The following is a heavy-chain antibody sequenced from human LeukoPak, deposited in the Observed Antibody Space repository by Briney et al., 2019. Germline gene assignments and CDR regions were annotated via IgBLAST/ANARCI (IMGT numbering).Heavy chain of an antibody. V-gene: IGHV3-74*01. Sequence: GGSLRLSCAASGFSFSSFWMHWVRQAPGKGLVWVSGIKSDGAGTSYVDSVKGRFTISRDNAKNSLYLQMNSLRAEDTAVYYCARGKIAADYYYYYMDVWGKGTTVTVSS. J-gene: IGHJ6*03. CDR1: GFSFSSFW. CDR2: IKSDGAGT. CDR3: ARGKIAADYYYYYMDV. D-gene: IGHD6-13*01.